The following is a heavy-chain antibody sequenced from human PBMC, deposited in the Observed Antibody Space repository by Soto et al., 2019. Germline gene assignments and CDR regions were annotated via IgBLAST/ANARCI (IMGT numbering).Heavy chain of an antibody. CDR2: INPSGGST. CDR3: ASGGRITIFGVVTPLGMDV. D-gene: IGHD3-3*01. V-gene: IGHV1-46*02. CDR1: GYTFNSYY. J-gene: IGHJ6*02. Sequence: ASVKVSCKASGYTFNSYYMHWVRQAPGQGLEWMGIINPSGGSTSYAQKFQGRVTMTRDTSTSTVYMELSSLRSEDTAVYYCASGGRITIFGVVTPLGMDVWGQATTVNVS.